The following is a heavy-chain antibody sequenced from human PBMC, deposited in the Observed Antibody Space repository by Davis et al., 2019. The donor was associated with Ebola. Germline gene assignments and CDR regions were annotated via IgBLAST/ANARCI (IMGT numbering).Heavy chain of an antibody. CDR1: GFTFSNFW. V-gene: IGHV3-74*01. CDR2: IKTDGSMT. J-gene: IGHJ4*02. Sequence: HTGGSLRLSCAASGFTFSNFWMHWVRHYPGKGLVWVSRIKTDGSMTGYGDSVQGRFTISRDNAKNTLYLQMNDLRAEDTAVYYCAREGKIFGCDYWGQGALVTVSS. CDR3: AREGKIFGCDY. D-gene: IGHD3-3*01.